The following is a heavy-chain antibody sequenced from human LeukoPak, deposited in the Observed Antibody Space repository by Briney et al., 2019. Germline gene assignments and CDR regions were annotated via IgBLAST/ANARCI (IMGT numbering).Heavy chain of an antibody. J-gene: IGHJ6*02. Sequence: NKYYADSVKGRFTISRDNSKNTLYLQMNSLRAEDTAVYYCAKDTPGSDYDFWSGYSMDVWGQGTTVTVSS. V-gene: IGHV3-30*02. CDR2: NK. CDR3: AKDTPGSDYDFWSGYSMDV. D-gene: IGHD3-3*01.